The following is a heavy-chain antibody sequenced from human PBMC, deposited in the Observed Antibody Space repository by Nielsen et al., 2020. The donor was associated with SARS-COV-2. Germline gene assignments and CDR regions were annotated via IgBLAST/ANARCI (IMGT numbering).Heavy chain of an antibody. V-gene: IGHV3-21*01. J-gene: IGHJ4*02. D-gene: IGHD6-13*01. Sequence: GEPLKISCAASGFSLRSSSMNWVRQAPGKGLEWVSSISDTGTYMHFADSVSGRFTISRDSAKNSLYLQMDRLKVEDTAVYFCARDQVAAAGNFYFDFWGQGTLVTVSS. CDR2: ISDTGTYM. CDR1: GFSLRSSS. CDR3: ARDQVAAAGNFYFDF.